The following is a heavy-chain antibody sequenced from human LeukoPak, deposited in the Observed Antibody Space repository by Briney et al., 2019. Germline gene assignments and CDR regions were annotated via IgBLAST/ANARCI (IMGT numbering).Heavy chain of an antibody. Sequence: KASETLSLTCTVSGYSISSGYYWGWIRQPPGKGLEWIGSIYHSGSTNYNPSLKSRVTISVDTSKNQFSLKLSSVTAADTAVYYCAGQYYDFWSGYDYYYYYMDVWGKGTTVTVSS. V-gene: IGHV4-38-2*02. D-gene: IGHD3-3*01. CDR3: AGQYYDFWSGYDYYYYYMDV. CDR2: IYHSGST. CDR1: GYSISSGYY. J-gene: IGHJ6*03.